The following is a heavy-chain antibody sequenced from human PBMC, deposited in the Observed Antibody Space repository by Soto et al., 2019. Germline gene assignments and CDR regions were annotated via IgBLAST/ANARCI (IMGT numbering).Heavy chain of an antibody. V-gene: IGHV3-30*18. CDR2: ISYDGSNK. CDR1: GFTFSSYG. J-gene: IGHJ6*02. Sequence: GGSLRLSCAASGFTFSSYGMHWVRQAPGKGLEWVAVISYDGSNKYYADSVKGRFTISRDNSKNTLYLQMNSLRAEDTAVYYCAXDLLLKARNYYYYGMDVWGQGTTVTVSS. CDR3: AXDLLLKARNYYYYGMDV.